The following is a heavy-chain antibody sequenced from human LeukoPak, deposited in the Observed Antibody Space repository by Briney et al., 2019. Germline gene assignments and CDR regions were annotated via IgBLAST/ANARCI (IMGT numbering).Heavy chain of an antibody. J-gene: IGHJ6*02. CDR3: TTDDYYYGMDV. V-gene: IGHV3-15*01. Sequence: GGSLRLSCAASGFTFINAWMSWVRQAPGKGLELVGRIKSKTDGGTTDYAAPVKGRFTISRDDSKNTLYLQMNSLKTEDTAVYYCTTDDYYYGMDVWGQGTTVTVSS. CDR1: GFTFINAW. CDR2: IKSKTDGGTT.